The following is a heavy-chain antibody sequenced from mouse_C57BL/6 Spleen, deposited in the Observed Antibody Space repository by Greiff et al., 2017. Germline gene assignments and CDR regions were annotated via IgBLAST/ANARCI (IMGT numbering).Heavy chain of an antibody. CDR3: TRENHDDYAMDY. CDR1: GFTFSSYA. Sequence: EVQGVESGEGLVMPGGSLKLSCAASGFTFSSYAMSWVRQTPEKRLEWVAYISSGGDYIYYADTVKGRFTISRDNARNTLYLQMSSLKSEDTAMYYCTRENHDDYAMDYWGQGTSVTVSS. V-gene: IGHV5-9-1*02. D-gene: IGHD2-12*01. J-gene: IGHJ4*01. CDR2: ISSGGDYI.